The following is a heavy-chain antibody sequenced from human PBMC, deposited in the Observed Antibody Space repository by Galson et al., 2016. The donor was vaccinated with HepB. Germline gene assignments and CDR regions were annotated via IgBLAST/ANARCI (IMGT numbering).Heavy chain of an antibody. V-gene: IGHV4-4*02. Sequence: SETLSLTCTVSGGSISTTDWWSWVRQAPGKGLEWIGEIYHSGTTTYNPSLETRASMSLDKSKNQFSLRLSSLTAADTAVYYCARDPTVRPMDLWGHGTTVVVSS. CDR2: IYHSGTT. D-gene: IGHD1-1*01. CDR3: ARDPTVRPMDL. CDR1: GGSISTTDW. J-gene: IGHJ6*02.